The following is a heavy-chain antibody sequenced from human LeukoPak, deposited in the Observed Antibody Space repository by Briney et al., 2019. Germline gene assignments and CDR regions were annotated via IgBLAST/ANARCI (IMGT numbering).Heavy chain of an antibody. D-gene: IGHD3-22*01. CDR2: IKEDGSAT. Sequence: PGGSLRLSCAASGFTFSRNWMSWVRQAPGKGLEWLANIKEDGSATYYVDSVKGRFTISRDNGKNSLYLQMNSLRAGDTAVYYCARDAKYYFGSSGYHWGQGTQVTVSS. CDR3: ARDAKYYFGSSGYH. V-gene: IGHV3-7*01. CDR1: GFTFSRNW. J-gene: IGHJ4*02.